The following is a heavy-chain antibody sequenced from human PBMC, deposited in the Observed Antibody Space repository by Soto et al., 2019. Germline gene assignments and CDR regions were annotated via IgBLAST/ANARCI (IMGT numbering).Heavy chain of an antibody. CDR3: APIRCPSYAGPENYNCFDP. CDR1: GFSLSTSGVG. V-gene: IGHV2-5*02. J-gene: IGHJ5*02. Sequence: SGPTLPHPTRTRTLTCTFSGFSLSTSGVGGGWIRQPSGKALEWLELIYWDDDKRYSPSRKSRHTITKDTSKTQVGPTMPNMDPVDTATYYCAPIRCPSYAGPENYNCFDPWGQGTLVTVSS. D-gene: IGHD1-26*01. CDR2: IYWDDDK.